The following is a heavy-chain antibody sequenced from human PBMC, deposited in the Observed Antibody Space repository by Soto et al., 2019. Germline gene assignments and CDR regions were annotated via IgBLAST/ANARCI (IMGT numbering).Heavy chain of an antibody. Sequence: QVQLVQSGAEVKKPGASVKVSCKASGYTFTGYYMHWVRQAPGQGLEWMGWINPNSGGTNYAQKFRGRVTMTRDTSISTAYMELSRLRSDDTAVYYCARASGSSSRRNAFDIWGQGTMVTVSS. D-gene: IGHD6-13*01. CDR1: GYTFTGYY. CDR3: ARASGSSSRRNAFDI. J-gene: IGHJ3*02. V-gene: IGHV1-2*02. CDR2: INPNSGGT.